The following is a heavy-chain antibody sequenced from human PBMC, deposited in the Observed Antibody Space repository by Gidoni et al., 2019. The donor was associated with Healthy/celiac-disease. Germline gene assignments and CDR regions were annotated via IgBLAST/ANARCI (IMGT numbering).Heavy chain of an antibody. CDR2: ISSSGSTI. J-gene: IGHJ4*02. V-gene: IGHV3-11*01. Sequence: QVQLVESGGGLVKPGGSLRLSCSASGFTFSDYSMSWIRQAPGKGLEWVSYISSSGSTIYYADSVKGRFTISRDNAKNSLYLQMNSLRAEDTAVYYCARANYDILTGYIGQFDYWGQGTLVTVSS. D-gene: IGHD3-9*01. CDR1: GFTFSDYS. CDR3: ARANYDILTGYIGQFDY.